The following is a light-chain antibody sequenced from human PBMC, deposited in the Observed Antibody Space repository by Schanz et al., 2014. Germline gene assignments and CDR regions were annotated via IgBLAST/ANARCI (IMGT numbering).Light chain of an antibody. CDR1: SSDVGGYNY. V-gene: IGLV2-11*01. Sequence: QSALTQPRSVSGSPGQSVTISCTGTSSDVGGYNYVSWYQQHPGKAPKVMIYDVSERPSGVPDRFSGSKSGNTASLTISGLQAEDEAHYYCSSFTSSNTGVFGGGTKLTVL. CDR2: DVS. J-gene: IGLJ3*02. CDR3: SSFTSSNTGV.